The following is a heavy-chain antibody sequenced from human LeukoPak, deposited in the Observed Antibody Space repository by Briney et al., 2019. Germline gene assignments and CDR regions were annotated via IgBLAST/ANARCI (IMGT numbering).Heavy chain of an antibody. CDR1: GGSFSGYY. Sequence: PSETLSLTCAVYGGSFSGYYWSWIRRPPGKGLEWIGEINHSGSTNYNPSLKSRVTISVDTSKNQFSLKLSSVTAADTAVYYCARFVVVPAAMRGGFDYWGQGTLVTVSS. J-gene: IGHJ4*02. V-gene: IGHV4-34*01. D-gene: IGHD2-2*01. CDR2: INHSGST. CDR3: ARFVVVPAAMRGGFDY.